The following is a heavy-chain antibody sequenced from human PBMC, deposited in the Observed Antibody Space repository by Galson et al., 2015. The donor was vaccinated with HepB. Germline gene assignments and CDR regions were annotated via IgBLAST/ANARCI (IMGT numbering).Heavy chain of an antibody. CDR2: IIPISGIT. CDR3: VKDLHNGSGMTDGV. D-gene: IGHD3-10*01. J-gene: IGHJ4*02. CDR1: GGNFNIYA. Sequence: QSGAEVKKPGASVKVSCKASGGNFNIYAFAWVRQAPGQGLEWMGGIIPISGITNYAQRFQGRVTFSADASTSTAFMEMSSLTSDDTATYYCVKDLHNGSGMTDGVWGQGTRVIVSS. V-gene: IGHV1-69*13.